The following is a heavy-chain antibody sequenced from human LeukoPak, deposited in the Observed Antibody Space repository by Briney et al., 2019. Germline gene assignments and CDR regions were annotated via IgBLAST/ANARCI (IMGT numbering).Heavy chain of an antibody. D-gene: IGHD5-12*01. CDR1: GGSISSYY. CDR2: IYYSGST. V-gene: IGHV4-59*01. CDR3: ARAGIVATSFCDY. J-gene: IGHJ4*02. Sequence: SETLSLTCTVSGGSISSYYWSWVRQPPGKGLEWIGYIYYSGSTNYNPSLKSRVTISVDTSKNQFSLKLSSVTAADTAEYYCARAGIVATSFCDYWGQGTLVTVSS.